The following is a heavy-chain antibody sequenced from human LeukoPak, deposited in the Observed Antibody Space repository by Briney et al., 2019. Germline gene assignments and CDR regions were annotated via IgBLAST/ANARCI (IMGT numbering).Heavy chain of an antibody. J-gene: IGHJ4*02. V-gene: IGHV1-2*06. Sequence: GASVKVSCKASGYTFTGYYMHWVRQAPGQGLEWMGRINPNSGGTNYAQKFQGRVTMTRDTSISTAYMELSRLRSDDTAVYYCARIEYSSLGYFDYWGQGTLVTVSS. D-gene: IGHD6-6*01. CDR2: INPNSGGT. CDR1: GYTFTGYY. CDR3: ARIEYSSLGYFDY.